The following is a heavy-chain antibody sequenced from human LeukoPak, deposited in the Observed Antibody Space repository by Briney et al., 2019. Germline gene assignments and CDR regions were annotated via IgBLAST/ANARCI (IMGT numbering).Heavy chain of an antibody. CDR3: ARDELRVDY. V-gene: IGHV3-23*01. CDR2: ISGSGGST. Sequence: TGGSLSLSCAASGFTFSNYAMSWVRQAPGKGLEWVSTISGSGGSTYYADSVKGRFTISRDNSKNTLYLQMNSLRAEDTAVYYCARDELRVDYWGQGTLVTVSS. J-gene: IGHJ4*02. D-gene: IGHD1-26*01. CDR1: GFTFSNYA.